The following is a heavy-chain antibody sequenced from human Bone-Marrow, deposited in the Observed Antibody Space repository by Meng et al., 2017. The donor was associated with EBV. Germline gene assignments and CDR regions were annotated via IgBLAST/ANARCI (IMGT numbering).Heavy chain of an antibody. J-gene: IGHJ4*02. D-gene: IGHD3-10*01. CDR1: GGTFRSDA. CDR2: LIPMSDAP. V-gene: IGHV1-69*01. Sequence: QGRLVQSGAEVKKPGSSVKVSCKTSGGTFRSDAVSWVRQAPGQGLEWMGGLIPMSDAPHYAQKFQDRVRITADESTSTHYMDLSGLRSEDTAVYYCASESGRGFTPDYWGQGTLVTASS. CDR3: ASESGRGFTPDY.